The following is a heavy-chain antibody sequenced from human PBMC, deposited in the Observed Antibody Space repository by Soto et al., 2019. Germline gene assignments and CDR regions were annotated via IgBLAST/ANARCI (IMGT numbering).Heavy chain of an antibody. D-gene: IGHD5-12*01. V-gene: IGHV1-18*04. J-gene: IGHJ6*02. CDR2: ISGYNDNT. CDR3: ARGQDGYRNYYSAMDV. Sequence: GASVKVSCKASGYTFTSYGVSWVRQAPGQGLEWMGWISGYNDNTNYAQKLRGRVTMTTDTSASTAYMELSSLTSDDTAVYYCARGQDGYRNYYSAMDVWGQGTTVTVSS. CDR1: GYTFTSYG.